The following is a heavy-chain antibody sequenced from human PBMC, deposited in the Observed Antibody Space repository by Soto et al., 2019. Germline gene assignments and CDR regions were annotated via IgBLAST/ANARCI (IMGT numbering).Heavy chain of an antibody. J-gene: IGHJ5*02. CDR3: ARGRRGYSSGWYVSGVWFDP. CDR1: CGSLSGYY. CDR2: INHSGST. Sequence: LETLSLTWAVDCGSLSGYYWSWIRKPQGKGLEWIGEINHSGSTNYNPSLKSRVTISVDTSKNQFSLKLSSVTAADTAVYYRARGRRGYSSGWYVSGVWFDPWGQGTLVTVSS. V-gene: IGHV4-34*01. D-gene: IGHD6-19*01.